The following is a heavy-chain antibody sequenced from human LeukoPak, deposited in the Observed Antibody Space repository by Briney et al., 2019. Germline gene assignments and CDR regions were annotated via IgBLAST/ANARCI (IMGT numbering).Heavy chain of an antibody. V-gene: IGHV3-23*01. J-gene: IGHJ4*02. CDR3: GKGLNRDYSGVGDY. D-gene: IGHD4-11*01. Sequence: GGSLTLSCAASGFTFSSYAMSWVRQAPGKGMELVSSMSGYCDYTYHADSVQGRLTISRDNSEKKLYPPEHSLRAADTPVLSCGKGLNRDYSGVGDYWGQGTLVTVSS. CDR1: GFTFSSYA. CDR2: MSGYCDYT.